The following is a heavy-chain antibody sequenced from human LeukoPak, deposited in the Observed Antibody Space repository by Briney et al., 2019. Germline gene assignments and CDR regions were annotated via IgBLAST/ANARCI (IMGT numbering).Heavy chain of an antibody. CDR1: GFTVSSYY. CDR3: ARRAAADYYFDY. CDR2: IYSGGGT. V-gene: IGHV3-66*04. Sequence: PGGSLRLSCAASGFTVSSYYMSWVRQAPGKGLEWVSVIYSGGGTYYADSVKGRFVISRDNSKNTLYLQMNSLRAEDTAVYYCARRAAADYYFDYWGQGTLVTVSS. D-gene: IGHD6-25*01. J-gene: IGHJ4*02.